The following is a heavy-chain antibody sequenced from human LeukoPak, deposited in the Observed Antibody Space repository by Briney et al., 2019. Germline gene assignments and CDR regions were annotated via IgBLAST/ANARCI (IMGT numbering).Heavy chain of an antibody. J-gene: IGHJ1*01. CDR1: GGTFSSYA. CDR3: ATTDGSSWYWEGPKYFQH. V-gene: IGHV1-69*13. D-gene: IGHD6-13*01. Sequence: SVKVSCKASGGTFSSYAISWVRQAPGQGLEWMGGIIPIFGTANYAQKFQGRVTITADESTSTAYMELSSLRSEDTAVYYCATTDGSSWYWEGPKYFQHWGQGTLVTVSS. CDR2: IIPIFGTA.